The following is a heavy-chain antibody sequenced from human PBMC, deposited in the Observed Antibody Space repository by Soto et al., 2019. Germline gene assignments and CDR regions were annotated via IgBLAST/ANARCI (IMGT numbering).Heavy chain of an antibody. J-gene: IGHJ4*02. D-gene: IGHD6-13*01. CDR3: ARVIAAAADFDY. V-gene: IGHV1-18*01. CDR1: SYTFASYG. CDR2: ISAYNGNT. Sequence: QVQLVQSGAEVKKPGASVKVSCKASSYTFASYGISWVRQAPGQGLEWMGWISAYNGNTNYAQKLQGRVTMTTDTSTRTAYMDLRSLRSDDTAVYYCARVIAAAADFDYWGQGTLVTVSS.